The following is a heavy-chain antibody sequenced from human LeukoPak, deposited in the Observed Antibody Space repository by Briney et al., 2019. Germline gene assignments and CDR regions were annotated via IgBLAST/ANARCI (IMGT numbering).Heavy chain of an antibody. CDR2: INPNSGGT. CDR1: GYTFNAYY. D-gene: IGHD3-10*01. Sequence: ASVKVSCKTSGYTFNAYYMHWVRQAPGQGLEWMGWINPNSGGTNYAQKFQGGVTMTRNTSISTAYMELSRLRSDDTAVYYCARERGIKDAFDIWGQGTMVTVSS. CDR3: ARERGIKDAFDI. J-gene: IGHJ3*02. V-gene: IGHV1-2*02.